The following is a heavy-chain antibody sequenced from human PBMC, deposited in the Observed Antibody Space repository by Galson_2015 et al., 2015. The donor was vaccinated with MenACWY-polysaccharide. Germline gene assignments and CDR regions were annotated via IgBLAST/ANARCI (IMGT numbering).Heavy chain of an antibody. CDR3: VKGGSSMYFDS. Sequence: SLRLSCAGSGFTFSGYGMNWVRQAPGKGLEWVAAISSSGGGTYYTHSVEDRFTISRDNSKNTLSLQMNSLRVEDTAVYYCVKGGSSMYFDSWGQGTLVTVSS. D-gene: IGHD6-13*01. V-gene: IGHV3-23*01. J-gene: IGHJ4*02. CDR1: GFTFSGYG. CDR2: ISSSGGGT.